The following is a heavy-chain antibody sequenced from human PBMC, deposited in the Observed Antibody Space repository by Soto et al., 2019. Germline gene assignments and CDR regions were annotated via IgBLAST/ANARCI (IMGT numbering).Heavy chain of an antibody. CDR3: AREGRLRAVPGV. D-gene: IGHD4-17*01. CDR2: IYYSGST. V-gene: IGHV4-30-4*01. Sequence: PSETLSLTCTVSGGSISSGDYYWSWIRQPPGKGLEWIGYIYYSGSTYYNPSLKSRVTISVDTSKNQFSLKLSSVTAADTAVYYCAREGRLRAVPGVWGQGTTVTVSS. CDR1: GGSISSGDYY. J-gene: IGHJ6*02.